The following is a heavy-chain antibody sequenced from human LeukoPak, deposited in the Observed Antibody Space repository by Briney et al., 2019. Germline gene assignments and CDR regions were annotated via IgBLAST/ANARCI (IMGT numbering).Heavy chain of an antibody. J-gene: IGHJ5*02. CDR2: IYTSGST. V-gene: IGHV4-4*07. CDR3: AREEYNWNDVGWFDP. CDR1: GGSISSYY. Sequence: SETLSLTCTVSGGSISSYYWSWIRQPAGKGLEWIGRIYTSGSTNYNPSLKSRVTMSLDTSKNQFSLKLSSVTAADTAVYYCAREEYNWNDVGWFDPWGQGTLVTVSS. D-gene: IGHD1-1*01.